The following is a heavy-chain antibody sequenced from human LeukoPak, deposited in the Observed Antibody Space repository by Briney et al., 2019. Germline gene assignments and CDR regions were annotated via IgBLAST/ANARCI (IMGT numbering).Heavy chain of an antibody. D-gene: IGHD1-14*01. Sequence: GGSLRLSCAASGFSFSDYTMNWVRQAPGKGLEWGSSISYSSSSIYYADSVKGRFTISRDNAKNTLYLQMNSLRAEDTAVYYWARRPAAKDAFDIWGQGTKVTVSS. CDR1: GFSFSDYT. V-gene: IGHV3-21*01. J-gene: IGHJ3*02. CDR3: ARRPAAKDAFDI. CDR2: ISYSSSSI.